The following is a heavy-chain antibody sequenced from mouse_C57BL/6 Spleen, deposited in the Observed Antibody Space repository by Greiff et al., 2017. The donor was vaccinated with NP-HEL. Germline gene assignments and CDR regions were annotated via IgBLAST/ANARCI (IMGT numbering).Heavy chain of an antibody. Sequence: EVQLQQSGAELVRPGASVKLSCTASGFNIKDDYMHWVKQRPEQGLEWIGWIDPENGDTEYASKFQGKATITADTSSNTAYLQLSSLTSEDTAVYYCTTDYYGSSLYFDVWGTGTTVTVSS. J-gene: IGHJ1*03. V-gene: IGHV14-4*01. CDR2: IDPENGDT. CDR3: TTDYYGSSLYFDV. CDR1: GFNIKDDY. D-gene: IGHD1-1*01.